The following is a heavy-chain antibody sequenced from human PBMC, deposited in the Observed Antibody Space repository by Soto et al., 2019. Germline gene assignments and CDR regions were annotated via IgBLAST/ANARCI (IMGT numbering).Heavy chain of an antibody. D-gene: IGHD3-10*01. CDR1: GGSISSSSYY. CDR3: AGEITMVRGPIGY. CDR2: IYYSGST. V-gene: IGHV4-39*02. J-gene: IGHJ4*02. Sequence: SETLSLTCTVSGGSISSSSYYWGWIRQPPGKGLEWIGSIYYSGSTYYNPSLKSRVTISVDTSKNQFSLKLSSVTAADTAVYYCAGEITMVRGPIGYWGQGTLVTLAS.